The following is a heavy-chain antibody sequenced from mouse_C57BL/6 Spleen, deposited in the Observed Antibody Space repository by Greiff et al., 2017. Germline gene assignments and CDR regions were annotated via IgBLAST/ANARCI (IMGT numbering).Heavy chain of an antibody. CDR3: ARDDYDEGYYFGY. V-gene: IGHV1-55*01. CDR2: IYPGSGST. Sequence: VQLQQPGAELVKPGASVKMSCKASGYTFTSYWITWVKQRPGQGLEWIGDIYPGSGSTNYNEKFKSKATLTVDTSSSTAYMQLSSLTSEDSAVYYCARDDYDEGYYFGYWGQGTTLTVSS. CDR1: GYTFTSYW. D-gene: IGHD2-4*01. J-gene: IGHJ2*01.